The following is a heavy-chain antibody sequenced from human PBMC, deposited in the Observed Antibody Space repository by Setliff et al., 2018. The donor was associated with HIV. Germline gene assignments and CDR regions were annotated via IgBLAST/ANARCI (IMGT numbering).Heavy chain of an antibody. Sequence: ASVKVSCKASGYIFTSYGISWVRQAPGQGLEWMGWISAYNGNTNYAQKFQGRVSMTIDTSTSTAYMGLRSLSPDDTAVYFCARDPSSGIYYDSSGQYFQNWGQGTLVTVSS. CDR1: GYIFTSYG. CDR3: ARDPSSGIYYDSSGQYFQN. CDR2: ISAYNGNT. D-gene: IGHD3-22*01. V-gene: IGHV1-18*01. J-gene: IGHJ1*01.